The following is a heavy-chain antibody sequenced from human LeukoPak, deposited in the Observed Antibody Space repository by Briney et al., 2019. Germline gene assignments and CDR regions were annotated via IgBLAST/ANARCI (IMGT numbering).Heavy chain of an antibody. CDR1: GGSISGYF. V-gene: IGHV4-4*07. D-gene: IGHD2-15*01. J-gene: IGHJ4*02. Sequence: PSETLSLTCTVSGGSISGYFWSWIRQPAGKGLEWIGRIYTSGNTDYNPSLKSRVTISVDTSKNQFSLKLSSVTAADTAVYYCARGYCSGGSCYGPFDYWGQGTLVTVSS. CDR2: IYTSGNT. CDR3: ARGYCSGGSCYGPFDY.